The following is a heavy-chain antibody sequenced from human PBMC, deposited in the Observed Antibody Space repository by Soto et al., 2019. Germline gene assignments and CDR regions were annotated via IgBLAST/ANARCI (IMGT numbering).Heavy chain of an antibody. J-gene: IGHJ5*02. CDR3: AKESYYYGSGSYWSWFDP. CDR1: GFTFSSYA. V-gene: IGHV3-23*01. CDR2: ISGSGGST. D-gene: IGHD3-10*01. Sequence: EVQLLESGGGLVQPGGSLRLSCAASGFTFSSYAMSWVRQAPGKGLEWVSAISGSGGSTYYADSVKGRFTISRDNSKNPQYLQMNSLRAEDTAVYYCAKESYYYGSGSYWSWFDPWGQGTLVTVSS.